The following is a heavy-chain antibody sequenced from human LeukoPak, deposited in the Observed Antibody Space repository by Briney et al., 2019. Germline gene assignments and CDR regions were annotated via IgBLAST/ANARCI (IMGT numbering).Heavy chain of an antibody. CDR2: SSTVTGNI. D-gene: IGHD1-1*01. J-gene: IGHJ6*03. CDR1: GFAFISTS. CDR3: ATTGNFYDMDV. Sequence: GGSLRLSCTVSGFAFISTSIHWVRQAPGKGLEWLSYSSTVTGNIYYADSVKGRFTISRDNAKSSLNLQMSSLRAEDTAVYFCATTGNFYDMDVWGKGTTVTVSS. V-gene: IGHV3-48*04.